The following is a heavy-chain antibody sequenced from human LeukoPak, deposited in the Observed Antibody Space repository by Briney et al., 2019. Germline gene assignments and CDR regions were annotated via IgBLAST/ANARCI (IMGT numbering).Heavy chain of an antibody. CDR2: ISYDGSNK. Sequence: GGSLRLSCAVSGFTFSSYAIHWVRQAPGKGLEWVAVISYDGSNKYYADSVKGRFTISRDNSKNTLYLQMNSLRAEDTAVYYCARGYDFWSGYYSPPYMDVWGKGTTVTVSS. D-gene: IGHD3-3*01. J-gene: IGHJ6*03. CDR1: GFTFSSYA. CDR3: ARGYDFWSGYYSPPYMDV. V-gene: IGHV3-30-3*01.